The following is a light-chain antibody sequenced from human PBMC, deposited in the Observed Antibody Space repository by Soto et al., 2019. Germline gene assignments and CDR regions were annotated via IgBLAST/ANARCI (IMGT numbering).Light chain of an antibody. Sequence: QSVLTQPASVSGSPGQSITISCTGTSSDVGSYNLVSWYQQHPGKAPKLMIYEGNRRPSGVSNRFSGSKSGNTASLTISGLQAEDEADYYCAAWDDSLNGWVFGGGTKVTVL. CDR1: SSDVGSYNL. V-gene: IGLV2-23*01. CDR2: EGN. CDR3: AAWDDSLNGWV. J-gene: IGLJ3*02.